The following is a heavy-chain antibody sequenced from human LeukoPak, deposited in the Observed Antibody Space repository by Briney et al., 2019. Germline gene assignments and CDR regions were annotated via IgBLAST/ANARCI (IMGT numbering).Heavy chain of an antibody. CDR1: GGSISSYY. D-gene: IGHD3-22*01. J-gene: IGHJ5*02. V-gene: IGHV4-4*07. CDR2: IYTSGST. CDR3: ARGSLTMKAFDP. Sequence: SETLSLTCTVSGGSISSYYWSWIRQPAGKGLEWIGRIYTSGSTNYNPSLKSRVTMSVDTSKNQFSLKLSSVTAADTAVYCCARGSLTMKAFDPWGQGTLVTVSS.